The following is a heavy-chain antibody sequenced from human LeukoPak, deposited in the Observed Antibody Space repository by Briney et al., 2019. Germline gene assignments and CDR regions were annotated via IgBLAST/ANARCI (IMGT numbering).Heavy chain of an antibody. J-gene: IGHJ4*02. Sequence: GGSLRLSCAASGFTFSNAWMSWVRQAPGKGLEWVGRIKSKTDGGTTDYAAPVKGRLTISRDDSKNTLYLQMNSLKTEDTAVYYCTTLYYDFWSGYCFDYWGQGTLVTVSS. CDR1: GFTFSNAW. V-gene: IGHV3-15*01. CDR2: IKSKTDGGTT. CDR3: TTLYYDFWSGYCFDY. D-gene: IGHD3-3*01.